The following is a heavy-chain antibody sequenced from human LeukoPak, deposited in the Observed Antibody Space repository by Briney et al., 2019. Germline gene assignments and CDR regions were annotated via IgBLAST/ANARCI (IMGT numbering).Heavy chain of an antibody. D-gene: IGHD5-12*01. CDR1: GGSISSGDYY. Sequence: SETLPLTCTVSGGSISSGDYYWSWIRQPPGKGLEWIGYIYYSGSTYCNPSLKSRVTISVDTSKNQFSLKLSSVTAADTAVYYCARAVESVAILFDYWGQGTLVTVSS. J-gene: IGHJ4*02. V-gene: IGHV4-30-4*01. CDR3: ARAVESVAILFDY. CDR2: IYYSGST.